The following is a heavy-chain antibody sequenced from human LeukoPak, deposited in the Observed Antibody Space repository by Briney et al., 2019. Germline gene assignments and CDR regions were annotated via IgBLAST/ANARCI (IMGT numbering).Heavy chain of an antibody. D-gene: IGHD2-21*02. CDR3: ARGSGPCGGDCYPFDY. Sequence: GSLRLSCAASGFSISSYAMSWVRQAPGKGLEWIGEINHSGSTNYNPSLKSRVTISVDTSKNQFSLKLSSVTAADTAVYYCARGSGPCGGDCYPFDYWGQGTLVTVSS. CDR2: INHSGST. CDR1: GFSISSYA. J-gene: IGHJ4*02. V-gene: IGHV4-34*01.